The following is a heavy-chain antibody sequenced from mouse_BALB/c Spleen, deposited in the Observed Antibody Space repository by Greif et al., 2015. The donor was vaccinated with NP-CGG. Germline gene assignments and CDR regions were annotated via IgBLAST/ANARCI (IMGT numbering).Heavy chain of an antibody. D-gene: IGHD1-1*01. CDR3: ARDMNYYGSSYDWYFDV. CDR1: GFTFTDYY. Sequence: EVHLVESGGGLVQPGGSLRLSCATSGFTFTDYYMSWVRQPPGKALEWLGFIRNKANGYTTEYSASVKGRFTISRDNSQSILYLQMNTLRAEDSATYYCARDMNYYGSSYDWYFDVWGAGTTVTVSS. V-gene: IGHV7-3*02. CDR2: IRNKANGYTT. J-gene: IGHJ1*01.